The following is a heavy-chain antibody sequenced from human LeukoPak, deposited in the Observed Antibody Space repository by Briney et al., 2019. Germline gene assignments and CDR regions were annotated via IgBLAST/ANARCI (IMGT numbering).Heavy chain of an antibody. J-gene: IGHJ5*02. D-gene: IGHD6-19*01. Sequence: GGSLRLSRSASGFNFRTHAMHWVRQAPGKGLEWVAMIWRGGNYKYYADSVKGRFTISRDDSRDRLYLQMDSLRAEDAAVYYCAIDPPDSGWAFWSWGQGALVTVSS. CDR2: IWRGGNYK. V-gene: IGHV3-33*01. CDR1: GFNFRTHA. CDR3: AIDPPDSGWAFWS.